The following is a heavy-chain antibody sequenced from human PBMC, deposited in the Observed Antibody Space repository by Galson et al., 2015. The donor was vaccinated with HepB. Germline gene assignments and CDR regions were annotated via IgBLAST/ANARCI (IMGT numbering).Heavy chain of an antibody. CDR3: ARGDTYYYGSGSYPRDYYYYYYMDV. V-gene: IGHV3-30*02. CDR2: IRFDGTTK. J-gene: IGHJ6*03. Sequence: SLRLSCAASGFTFRSYGMHWVRQAPGKGLEWLSFIRFDGTTKNYADSVKGRFTVSRDNSQNTLYLQMNSLRAEDTAVYYCARGDTYYYGSGSYPRDYYYYYYMDVWGKGTTVTVSS. D-gene: IGHD3-10*01. CDR1: GFTFRSYG.